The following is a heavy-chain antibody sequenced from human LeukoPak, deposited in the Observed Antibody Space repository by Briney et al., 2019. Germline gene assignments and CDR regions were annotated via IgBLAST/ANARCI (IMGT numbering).Heavy chain of an antibody. Sequence: PSETLSLTCAVYGGSFSGYYWSWIRQPPGKGLEWIGEINHSGSTNYNPSLKSRVTISADTSKNQFSLKLSSVTAADTAVYYCARGLKLLWFRELLSWFDPWGQGTLVTVSS. D-gene: IGHD3-10*01. CDR1: GGSFSGYY. CDR2: INHSGST. CDR3: ARGLKLLWFRELLSWFDP. J-gene: IGHJ5*02. V-gene: IGHV4-34*01.